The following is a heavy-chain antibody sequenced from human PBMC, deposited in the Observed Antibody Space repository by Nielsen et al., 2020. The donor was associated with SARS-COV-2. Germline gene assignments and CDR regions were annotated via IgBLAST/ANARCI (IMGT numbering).Heavy chain of an antibody. CDR1: GGSISSYY. D-gene: IGHD4-17*01. CDR3: ARGGLRLGNWFDP. CDR2: IYHSGST. V-gene: IGHV4-59*01. J-gene: IGHJ5*02. Sequence: SETLSLTCTVSGGSISSYYWSWIRQPPGKGLEWMGYIYHSGSTNYNPSLKSRVTISVDTSKNQFSLNLSSVTAADTAVYYCARGGLRLGNWFDPWGQGTLVTVSS.